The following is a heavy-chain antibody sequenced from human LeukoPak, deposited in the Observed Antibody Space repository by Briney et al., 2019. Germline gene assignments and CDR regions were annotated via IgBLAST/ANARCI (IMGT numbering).Heavy chain of an antibody. CDR3: ARAPSGFTYGPGDH. CDR2: ISTYDGNA. J-gene: IGHJ4*02. Sequence: GASVKVSCKASGYTFTGYYMHWVRQAPGQGLEWMGWISTYDGNANYAQKLQGRVTMTTDTSTITAYMELRSLRSDDTAVYYCARAPSGFTYGPGDHWGQGTLVTVSS. CDR1: GYTFTGYY. D-gene: IGHD5-18*01. V-gene: IGHV1-18*04.